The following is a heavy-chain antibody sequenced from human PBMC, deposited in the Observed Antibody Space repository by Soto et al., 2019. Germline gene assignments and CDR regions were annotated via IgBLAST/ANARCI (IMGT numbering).Heavy chain of an antibody. D-gene: IGHD3-22*01. CDR1: GGTFSSYA. CDR2: IIPIFGTA. CDR3: ARLVADYYDSSGYYYFDY. V-gene: IGHV1-69*13. J-gene: IGHJ4*02. Sequence: SVKVSCKASGGTFSSYASSWVRQAPGQGLEWMGGIIPIFGTANYAQKFQGRVTITADESTSTAYMELSSLRSEDTAVYYCARLVADYYDSSGYYYFDYWGQGTLVTVSS.